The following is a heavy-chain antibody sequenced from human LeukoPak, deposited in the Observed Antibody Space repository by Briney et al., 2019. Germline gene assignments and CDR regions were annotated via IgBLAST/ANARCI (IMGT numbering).Heavy chain of an antibody. Sequence: ASVKVSCKASGGTFSSYAISRVRQAPGQGLEWMGRFIPILGIANYAQKFQGRVTITADKSTSTAYMELSSLRSEDTAVYYCAREDAETTVVTREFDYWGQGTLVTVSS. D-gene: IGHD4-23*01. CDR3: AREDAETTVVTREFDY. J-gene: IGHJ4*02. CDR1: GGTFSSYA. CDR2: FIPILGIA. V-gene: IGHV1-69*04.